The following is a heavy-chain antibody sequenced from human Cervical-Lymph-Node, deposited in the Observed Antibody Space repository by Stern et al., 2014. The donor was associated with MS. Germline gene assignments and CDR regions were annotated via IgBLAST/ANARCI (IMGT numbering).Heavy chain of an antibody. J-gene: IGHJ4*02. D-gene: IGHD4-17*01. Sequence: VQLVQSRAEVRKPGDSLRISCKGSGYTFANYWIAWVRQMPGRGLEWMGAIDPSDSYAKYGPSFQGHVTISADKSIATAYLQWSSLRASDNAIYYCVRRGDYVPFDYWGQGTRVTVSS. V-gene: IGHV5-10-1*01. CDR2: IDPSDSYA. CDR1: GYTFANYW. CDR3: VRRGDYVPFDY.